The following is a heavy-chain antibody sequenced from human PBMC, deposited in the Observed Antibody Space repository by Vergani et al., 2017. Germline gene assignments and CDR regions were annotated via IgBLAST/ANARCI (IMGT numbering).Heavy chain of an antibody. CDR2: ISDSGGST. J-gene: IGHJ4*02. CDR1: GFTFSSYA. CDR3: AKVGRYSSSSGGFDY. Sequence: EVQLLESGGGLVQPGGSLRLSCAASGFTFSSYAMSWVRQAPGKGLEWVSAISDSGGSTYYAASVKGRFTISRDNSKNTLYLQMNSLRAEETAVYYCAKVGRYSSSSGGFDYWGQGTLVTVSS. V-gene: IGHV3-23*01. D-gene: IGHD6-6*01.